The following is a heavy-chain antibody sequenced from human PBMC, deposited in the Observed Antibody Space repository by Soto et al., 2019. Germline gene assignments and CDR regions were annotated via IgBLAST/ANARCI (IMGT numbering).Heavy chain of an antibody. CDR1: GDSISGGYS. D-gene: IGHD3-9*01. CDR2: VYPSGNT. Sequence: QLQLQESGSGPVEPSQTLSLTCAVSGDSISGGYSWTWIRQSPGKGLEWIGYVYPSGNTYYNSSLNGRVTISVDKSKNQFSLRLTSVTAADTAVYYCARVDSKAFGRGVFDLWGQGTLVTVSS. J-gene: IGHJ1*01. CDR3: ARVDSKAFGRGVFDL. V-gene: IGHV4-30-2*06.